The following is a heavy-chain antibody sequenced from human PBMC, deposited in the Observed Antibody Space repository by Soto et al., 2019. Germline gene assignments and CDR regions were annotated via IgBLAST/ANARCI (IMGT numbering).Heavy chain of an antibody. V-gene: IGHV1-2*02. D-gene: IGHD2-8*01. CDR1: GYTVSGYF. J-gene: IGHJ6*02. Sequence: QVQLVQSGAEVKEPGASVKVSCKASGYTVSGYFIHWVRHAPGQGFEWMGWINPSSGGTNYALKFRGRVTLTTDTSISEAHMLLSSLSSDATAVYFCARGGQSLSMDVWCQGTTVTVSS. CDR3: ARGGQSLSMDV. CDR2: INPSSGGT.